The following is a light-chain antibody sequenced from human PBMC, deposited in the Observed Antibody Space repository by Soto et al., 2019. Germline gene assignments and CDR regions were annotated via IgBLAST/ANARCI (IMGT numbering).Light chain of an antibody. CDR3: QQDPHWAPLT. CDR1: QSVRNN. Sequence: IGMTPSAGMCAVYPKGVATGSCRASQSVRNNLGWYQQKPGQAPRLLVYGASIRATGIPARFSGSGSGTESTVTISSPQSEYYAVYSSQQDPHWAPLTFGGGTKVDIK. CDR2: GAS. V-gene: IGKV3-15*01. J-gene: IGKJ4*02.